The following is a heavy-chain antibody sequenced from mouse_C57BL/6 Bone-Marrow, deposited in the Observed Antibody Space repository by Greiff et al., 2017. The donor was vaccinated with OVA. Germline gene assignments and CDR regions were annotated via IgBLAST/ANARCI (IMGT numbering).Heavy chain of an antibody. CDR1: GFTFSSYA. D-gene: IGHD2-5*01. V-gene: IGHV5-4*01. CDR2: ISDGGSYT. CDR3: ARCFYSNYVCFAY. Sequence: EVQRVESGGGLVKPGGSLKLSCAASGFTFSSYAMSWVRQTPEKRLEWVATISDGGSYTYYPDNVKGRFTISRDNAKNNLYLQMSHLKSEDTAMYYCARCFYSNYVCFAYWGQGTLVTVSA. J-gene: IGHJ3*01.